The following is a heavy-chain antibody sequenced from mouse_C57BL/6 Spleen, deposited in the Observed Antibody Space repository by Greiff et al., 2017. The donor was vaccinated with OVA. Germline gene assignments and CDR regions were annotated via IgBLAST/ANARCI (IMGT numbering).Heavy chain of an antibody. D-gene: IGHD2-5*01. CDR2: ISYSGST. CDR1: GYSITSGYD. J-gene: IGHJ1*03. Sequence: EVQLVESGPGMVKPSQSLSLTCTVTGYSITSGYDWHWIRHFPGNKLEWMGYISYSGSTNYNPSLKSRISITHDTSKNHFFLKLNSVTTEDTATYYCARGPYSNYWYFDVWGTGTTVTVSS. V-gene: IGHV3-1*01. CDR3: ARGPYSNYWYFDV.